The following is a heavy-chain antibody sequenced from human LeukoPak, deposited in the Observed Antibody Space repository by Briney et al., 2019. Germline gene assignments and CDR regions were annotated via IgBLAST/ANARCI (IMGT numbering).Heavy chain of an antibody. J-gene: IGHJ4*02. CDR3: ARGHGVPYYDSSGYYAAY. CDR2: ISTYNGNT. Sequence: GASVKVSCKASGYTFTSYSLTWVRQAPGQGLEWMGWISTYNGNTNYAQKVQGRVTMTTDTSTSTAYMELRSLRSDDTAVYYCARGHGVPYYDSSGYYAAYWRQGTLVTVSS. V-gene: IGHV1-18*01. D-gene: IGHD3-22*01. CDR1: GYTFTSYS.